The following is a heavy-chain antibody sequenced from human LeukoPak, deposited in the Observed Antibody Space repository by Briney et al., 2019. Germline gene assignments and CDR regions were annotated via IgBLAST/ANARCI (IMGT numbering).Heavy chain of an antibody. J-gene: IGHJ3*02. D-gene: IGHD3-3*01. Sequence: SGTLSLTCTVSGGSISSYYWSWIRQPPGKGLEWIGYIYYSGSTNYNPSLKSRVTISVDTSKNQFSLKLSSVTAADTAVYYCARITIFGVVSDAFDIWGQGTMVTVSS. V-gene: IGHV4-59*08. CDR2: IYYSGST. CDR3: ARITIFGVVSDAFDI. CDR1: GGSISSYY.